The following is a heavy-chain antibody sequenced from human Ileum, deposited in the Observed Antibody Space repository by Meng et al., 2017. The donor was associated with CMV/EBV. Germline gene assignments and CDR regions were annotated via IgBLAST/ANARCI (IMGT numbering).Heavy chain of an antibody. J-gene: IGHJ3*02. CDR2: IRYDGSNK. CDR3: AKDGMYYYGSGSYYNAAFDI. D-gene: IGHD3-10*01. CDR1: GFTFSSYG. Sequence: GESLKISCAASGFTFSSYGMHWVRQAPGKGLEWVAFIRYDGSNKYYADSVKGRFTISRDNSKNTLYLQMNSLRAEDTAVYYCAKDGMYYYGSGSYYNAAFDIWGQGTMVT. V-gene: IGHV3-30*02.